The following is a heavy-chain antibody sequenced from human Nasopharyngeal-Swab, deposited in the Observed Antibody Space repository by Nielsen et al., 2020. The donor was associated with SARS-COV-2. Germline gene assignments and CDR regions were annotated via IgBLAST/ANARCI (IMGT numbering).Heavy chain of an antibody. J-gene: IGHJ3*01. CDR2: VSASGGST. CDR1: GFTFNIYA. CDR3: AKDGVVRGDALDL. D-gene: IGHD3-10*01. Sequence: GESLKISCAASGFTFNIYAMAWVRRAPGRGLQWVTGVSASGGSTYYTDSVKGQFSISGDNSKNTLFLQMHSLRVEDTAVYYCAKDGVVRGDALDLWGQGTMVTVSS. V-gene: IGHV3-23*01.